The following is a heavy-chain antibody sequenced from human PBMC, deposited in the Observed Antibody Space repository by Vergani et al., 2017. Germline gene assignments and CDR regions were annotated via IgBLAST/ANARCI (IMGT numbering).Heavy chain of an antibody. D-gene: IGHD5-12*01. V-gene: IGHV3-74*01. Sequence: EVQLVESGGGLVQPGGSLRLSCAASGFTFSSYWMHWVRQAPGKGLVWVSRINSDGSSTSYADSVKGRFTISRDNAKNTRYLQMNSLRAEDTAVYYCARELVATTARNYYYYYGMDVWGQGTTVTVSS. CDR1: GFTFSSYW. J-gene: IGHJ6*02. CDR3: ARELVATTARNYYYYYGMDV. CDR2: INSDGSST.